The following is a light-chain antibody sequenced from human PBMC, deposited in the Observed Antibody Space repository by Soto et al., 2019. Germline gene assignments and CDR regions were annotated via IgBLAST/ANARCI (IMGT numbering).Light chain of an antibody. J-gene: IGLJ1*01. CDR3: SSFTTSSTYV. V-gene: IGLV2-14*01. Sequence: QSALTQPASVSGSPGQSITISCTGTSSDVGGYNYVSWYQHHPGKAPKLLIYEVSYRPSGVSDRFSGSKSANTASLTISGLQAEDEADYYCSSFTTSSTYVFGTGTKVTVL. CDR2: EVS. CDR1: SSDVGGYNY.